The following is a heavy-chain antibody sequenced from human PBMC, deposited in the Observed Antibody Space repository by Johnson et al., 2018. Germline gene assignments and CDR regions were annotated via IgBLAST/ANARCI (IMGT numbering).Heavy chain of an antibody. J-gene: IGHJ6*02. V-gene: IGHV3-15*01. Sequence: VQLQESGGGVVQPGRSLRLSCAASGFTFSDYGMHWVRQAPGKGLEWVGRIKTKSDGGTTDYAAPVKGRFSISRDDSKNTLYLQMNSLKTEDTAVYYCTTAPITYDSLLRCFPGMDVWGQGTTVTVSS. D-gene: IGHD3-22*01. CDR1: GFTFSDYG. CDR2: IKTKSDGGTT. CDR3: TTAPITYDSLLRCFPGMDV.